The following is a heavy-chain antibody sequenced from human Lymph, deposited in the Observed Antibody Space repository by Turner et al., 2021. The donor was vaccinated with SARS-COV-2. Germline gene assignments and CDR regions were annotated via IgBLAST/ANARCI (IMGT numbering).Heavy chain of an antibody. CDR1: GYTLTELS. CDR3: ATVLCTGSSCYYYGMDV. J-gene: IGHJ6*02. Sequence: QVQLVQSGAEVKKPGASVKVSCQVSGYTLTELSMHWGRQAPGKGLEWMGGFDPEDGEIIYAQKFQGRVTMTEDTSTDTAYMELSSLRSEDTAVYYCATVLCTGSSCYYYGMDVWGQGTTVTVSS. D-gene: IGHD2-15*01. CDR2: FDPEDGEI. V-gene: IGHV1-24*01.